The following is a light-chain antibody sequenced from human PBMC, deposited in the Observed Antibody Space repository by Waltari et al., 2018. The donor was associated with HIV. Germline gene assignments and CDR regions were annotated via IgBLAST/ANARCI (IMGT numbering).Light chain of an antibody. CDR2: GND. CDR3: ETWDNILSACV. Sequence: QSVLTQPPSVSAAPGQKVTISCSGRTSNIGENYVSWYQQLPGTAPILLIYGNDNRPSAIPDRVSGSKSGTSAPLHITGGQSVHGAPYYRETWDNILSACVFGGGTKLTVL. CDR1: TSNIGENY. J-gene: IGLJ3*02. V-gene: IGLV1-51*01.